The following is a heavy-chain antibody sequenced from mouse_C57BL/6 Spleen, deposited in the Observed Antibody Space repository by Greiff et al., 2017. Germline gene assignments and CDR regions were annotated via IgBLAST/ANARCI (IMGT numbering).Heavy chain of an antibody. Sequence: VQLQQSGAELVRPGTSVKMSCKASGYTFTNYWIGWAKQRPGHGLEWIGDIYPGGGYTNYNEKFKGKATLTADKSSSTAYMQFSSLTSEDSAIYYCARVGDGYYDYWGQGTTLTVSS. CDR1: GYTFTNYW. CDR2: IYPGGGYT. CDR3: ARVGDGYYDY. J-gene: IGHJ2*01. V-gene: IGHV1-63*01. D-gene: IGHD2-3*01.